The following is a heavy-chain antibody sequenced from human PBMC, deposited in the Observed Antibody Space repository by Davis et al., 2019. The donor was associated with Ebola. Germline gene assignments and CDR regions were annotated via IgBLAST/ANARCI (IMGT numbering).Heavy chain of an antibody. CDR2: INPNSGGT. D-gene: IGHD4-17*01. CDR3: ARWGTTVTGMLYYYYGMDV. CDR1: GYTFTSYG. Sequence: AASVKVSCKASGYTFTSYGISWVRQAPGQGLEWMGRINPNSGGTNYAQKFQGRVTMTRDTSISTAYMELSRLRSDDTAVYYCARWGTTVTGMLYYYYGMDVWGKGTTVTVSS. V-gene: IGHV1-2*06. J-gene: IGHJ6*04.